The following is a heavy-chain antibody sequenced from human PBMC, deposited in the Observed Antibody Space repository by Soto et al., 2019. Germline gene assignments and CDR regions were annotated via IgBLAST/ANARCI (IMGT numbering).Heavy chain of an antibody. CDR3: ARDPWRYFDY. J-gene: IGHJ4*02. Sequence: SETLSLTCTVSGGSISSSSYYWGWIRQPPGKGLEWIGSIYYSGSTYYNPSLKSRVTISVDTSKNQFSLKLSSVTAADTAVYYCARDPWRYFDYWGQGTLVTVSS. D-gene: IGHD3-3*01. V-gene: IGHV4-39*01. CDR2: IYYSGST. CDR1: GGSISSSSYY.